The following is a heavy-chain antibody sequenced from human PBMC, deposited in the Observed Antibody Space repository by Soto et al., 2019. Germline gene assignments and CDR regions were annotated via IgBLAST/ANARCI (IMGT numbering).Heavy chain of an antibody. D-gene: IGHD5-12*01. CDR3: ASGSRSSWPRHYYGMDV. CDR1: GGTFSSYA. Sequence: SVKVSCKASGGTFSSYAISWVRQAPGQGLEWMGGIIPIFGTANYAQKFQGRVTITADESTSTAYMELSSLRSEDTAVYYCASGSRSSWPRHYYGMDVWGQGTTVTVSS. V-gene: IGHV1-69*13. J-gene: IGHJ6*02. CDR2: IIPIFGTA.